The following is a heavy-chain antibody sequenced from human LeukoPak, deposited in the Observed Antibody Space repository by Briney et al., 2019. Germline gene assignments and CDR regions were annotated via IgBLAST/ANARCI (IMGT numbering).Heavy chain of an antibody. J-gene: IGHJ3*01. CDR1: GFTFDDFT. CDR2: ISWDSSST. D-gene: IGHD2-21*01. V-gene: IGHV3-43*01. CDR3: AKDGRQGAYDV. Sequence: PGGSLRLSCVASGFTFDDFTMHWVRQRPGKGLEWVSLISWDSSSTYFTDSVKGRFTISRDSTNNSLYLQMNSLTTEDTAFYYCAKDGRQGAYDVWGQGTLVTVS.